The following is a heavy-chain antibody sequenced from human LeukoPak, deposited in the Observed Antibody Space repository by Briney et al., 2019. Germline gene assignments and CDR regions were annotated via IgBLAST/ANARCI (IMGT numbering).Heavy chain of an antibody. J-gene: IGHJ4*02. D-gene: IGHD3-22*01. CDR3: ARDPSKTYYYDSSGYD. CDR2: ISSSSSYI. V-gene: IGHV3-21*01. CDR1: GFTVSIYS. Sequence: GGSLRLSCAASGFTVSIYSMNWVRQAPGKGLEWVSSISSSSSYIYYADSVKGRLTISRDNAKNSLYLQMNSLRAEDTAVYYCARDPSKTYYYDSSGYDWGQGTLVTVSS.